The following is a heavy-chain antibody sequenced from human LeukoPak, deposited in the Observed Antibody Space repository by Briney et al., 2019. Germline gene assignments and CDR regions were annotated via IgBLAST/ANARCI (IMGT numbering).Heavy chain of an antibody. D-gene: IGHD5-24*01. CDR2: IYYSGST. V-gene: IGHV4-61*01. J-gene: IGHJ4*02. Sequence: SETLSLTCTVSGGSVSSGSYYWSWIRQPPGKGLEWIGYIYYSGSTNYNPSLKSRATISVDTSKNQFSLKLSSVTAADTAVYYCARAFDGYNDFDYWGQGTLVTVSS. CDR3: ARAFDGYNDFDY. CDR1: GGSVSSGSYY.